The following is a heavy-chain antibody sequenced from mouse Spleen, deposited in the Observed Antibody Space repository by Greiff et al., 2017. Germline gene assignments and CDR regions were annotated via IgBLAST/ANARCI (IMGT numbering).Heavy chain of an antibody. D-gene: IGHD1-1*01. CDR2: INPSNGRT. J-gene: IGHJ2*01. Sequence: QVQLQQPGAELVKPGASVKLSCKASGYTFTSYWMHWVKQRPGQGLEWIGEINPSNGRTNYNEKFKSKATLTVDKPSSTAYMQLSSLTSEDSAVYYCARSLYYGSSLYYFDYWGQGTTLTVSS. V-gene: IGHV1S81*02. CDR3: ARSLYYGSSLYYFDY. CDR1: GYTFTSYW.